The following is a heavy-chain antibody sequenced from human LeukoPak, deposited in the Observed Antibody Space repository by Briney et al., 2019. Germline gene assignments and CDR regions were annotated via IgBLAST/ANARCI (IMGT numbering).Heavy chain of an antibody. CDR1: GLSFSNAW. CDR3: ADYYASGSYPP. D-gene: IGHD3-10*01. Sequence: PGGSLRLSCAASGLSFSNAWMNWVRQAPGKGLEWVGRILSKTSGGTTDYATPVKGRFTISRDDSKNMLYLHMNSLQIEDTAVYYCADYYASGSYPPWGQGTLVTVSS. V-gene: IGHV3-15*07. CDR2: ILSKTSGGTT. J-gene: IGHJ5*02.